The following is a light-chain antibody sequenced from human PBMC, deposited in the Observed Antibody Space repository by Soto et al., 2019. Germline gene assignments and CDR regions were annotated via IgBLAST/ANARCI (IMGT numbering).Light chain of an antibody. V-gene: IGKV3-20*01. CDR2: GAS. Sequence: ELVMRQSTANLSVAPGESATLSSRVSQSISTFLAWYQQKPGQAPRLLIYGASSRATGVPDRFSGGGSGTDFTLTISRLEPEDFAVYYCQHFVNSLTWTFGQGTKVDIK. CDR3: QHFVNSLTWT. CDR1: QSISTF. J-gene: IGKJ1*01.